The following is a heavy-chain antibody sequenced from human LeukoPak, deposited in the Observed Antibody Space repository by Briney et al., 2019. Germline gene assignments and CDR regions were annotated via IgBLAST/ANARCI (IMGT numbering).Heavy chain of an antibody. Sequence: ASVKVSCKASGGTFSSYAISWVRQAPGQGLEWMGGIIPIFGTANYAQKFQGRVTITADESTSTAYMELSSLRSEDTAVYYCAGDSGSYYSNYFDYWGQGTLVTVSS. J-gene: IGHJ4*02. CDR2: IIPIFGTA. V-gene: IGHV1-69*13. CDR1: GGTFSSYA. CDR3: AGDSGSYYSNYFDY. D-gene: IGHD1-26*01.